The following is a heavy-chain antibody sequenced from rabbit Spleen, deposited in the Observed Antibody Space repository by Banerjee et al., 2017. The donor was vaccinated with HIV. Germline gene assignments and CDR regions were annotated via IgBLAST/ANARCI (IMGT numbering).Heavy chain of an antibody. CDR2: IDISDGDT. CDR3: ARNYVNVFDP. V-gene: IGHV1S40*01. D-gene: IGHD1-1*01. CDR1: GFSFSSNYW. J-gene: IGHJ2*01. Sequence: QSLEESGGDLVKPGASLPLTCTASGFSFSSNYWICWVRQAPGKGLEWIACIDISDGDTDYANWPKGRFTISKASSTTVTLKMTSLTAADTATYFCARNYVNVFDPWGPGTLVTVS.